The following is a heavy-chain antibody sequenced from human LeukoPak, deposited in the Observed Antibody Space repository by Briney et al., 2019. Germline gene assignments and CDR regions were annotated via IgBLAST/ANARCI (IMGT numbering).Heavy chain of an antibody. CDR3: TTEKGLTIFGVVDY. J-gene: IGHJ4*02. CDR1: GFTLSNAW. D-gene: IGHD3-3*01. V-gene: IGHV3-15*01. Sequence: GGSLRLSCAASGFTLSNAWMSWVRQAPGKGLEWVGRIKSKTDGGTTDYAAPVKGRFTISRDDSKNTLYLQMNSLKTEDTAVYYCTTEKGLTIFGVVDYWGQGTLVTVSS. CDR2: IKSKTDGGTT.